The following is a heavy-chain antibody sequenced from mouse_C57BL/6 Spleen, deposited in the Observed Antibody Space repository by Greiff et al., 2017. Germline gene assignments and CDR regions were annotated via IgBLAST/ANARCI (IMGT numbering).Heavy chain of an antibody. CDR3: TTTTVNYAMDY. Sequence: EVQLQQSGAELVRPGASVKLSCTASGFNIKDDYMHWVKQRPEQGLEWIGWIDPENGDTEYASKFQGKATITADTSSNTAYLQLSSLTSEDTAVYYCTTTTVNYAMDYGGQGTSVTVSA. CDR2: IDPENGDT. J-gene: IGHJ4*01. D-gene: IGHD1-1*01. V-gene: IGHV14-4*01. CDR1: GFNIKDDY.